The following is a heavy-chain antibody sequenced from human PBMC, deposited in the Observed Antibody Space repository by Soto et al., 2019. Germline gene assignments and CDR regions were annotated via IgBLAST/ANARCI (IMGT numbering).Heavy chain of an antibody. CDR1: GYSFTSYW. D-gene: IGHD1-26*01. CDR3: ARGATAYSYNYMDV. CDR2: IYPGDSET. V-gene: IGHV5-51*01. Sequence: PGESPKISCKGSGYSFTSYWIGWVRQMPGKGLEWMGIIYPGDSETRYSPSFQGQVTISVDKPISTAYLQWSSLKASDTAMYYCARGATAYSYNYMDVWGKGTTVTVSS. J-gene: IGHJ6*03.